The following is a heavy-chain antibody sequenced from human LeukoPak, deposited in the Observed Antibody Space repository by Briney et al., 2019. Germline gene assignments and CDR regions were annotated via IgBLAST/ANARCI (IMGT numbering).Heavy chain of an antibody. CDR3: ARVTPYYSGSSGYALDY. J-gene: IGHJ4*02. V-gene: IGHV3-21*01. CDR2: ISPSSSYI. Sequence: GGSLRLSCAASGFSFSSYAINWVRQAPGKGLEWVSSISPSSSYIHYADSAKGRFTISRDNAKNSLYLQMNSLRAEDTAVYYCARVTPYYSGSSGYALDYWGQGALVTVSS. CDR1: GFSFSSYA. D-gene: IGHD3-22*01.